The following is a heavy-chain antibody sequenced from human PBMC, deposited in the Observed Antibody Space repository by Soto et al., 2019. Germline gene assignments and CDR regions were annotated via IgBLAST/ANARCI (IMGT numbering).Heavy chain of an antibody. CDR3: VRDLRDDGCSSSSWVYFDY. J-gene: IGHJ4*02. CDR1: GISFSTYG. CDR2: IWDDGTNK. Sequence: QVQLVESGGGVVQPGRSLRLSCAASGISFSTYGMHWVRQAPGKGLEWVAVIWDDGTNKYYADSVKGRFTISRDNSKNTLYLQMNSLRAADTAVYYCVRDLRDDGCSSSSWVYFDYWGQGTLVTVSS. D-gene: IGHD2-2*01. V-gene: IGHV3-33*01.